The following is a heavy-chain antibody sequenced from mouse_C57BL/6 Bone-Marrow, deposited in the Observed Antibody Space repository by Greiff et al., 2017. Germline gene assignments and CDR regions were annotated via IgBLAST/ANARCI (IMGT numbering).Heavy chain of an antibody. Sequence: VQLVESGPGLVQPSQSLSITCTVSGFSLTSYGVHWVRQSPGKGLEWLGVIWSGGSTDYNAAFISRLSISKDNSKSQVFFKMNSLQADDTAIYYCARGLLWYFDVWGTGTTVTVSS. CDR2: IWSGGST. CDR1: GFSLTSYG. CDR3: ARGLLWYFDV. D-gene: IGHD3-1*01. J-gene: IGHJ1*03. V-gene: IGHV2-2*01.